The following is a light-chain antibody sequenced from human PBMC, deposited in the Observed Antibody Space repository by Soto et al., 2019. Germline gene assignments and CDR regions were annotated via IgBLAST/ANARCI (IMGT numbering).Light chain of an antibody. CDR2: DVS. CDR1: ISDVGGYNF. CDR3: SSFTGSNYV. J-gene: IGLJ1*01. Sequence: QSVLTQPASVSGSPGQSITLSCTGTISDVGGYNFVSWYQQYPGKAPKLMICDVSNRPSGVSNRFSGSKSGNTASLTISGLQAEDEADYYCSSFTGSNYVFGTGTKLTVL. V-gene: IGLV2-14*03.